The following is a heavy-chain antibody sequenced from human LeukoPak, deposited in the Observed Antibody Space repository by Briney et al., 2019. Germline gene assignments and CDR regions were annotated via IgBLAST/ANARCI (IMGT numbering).Heavy chain of an antibody. Sequence: PGGSLRLSSAASGFTFRSYAMNWVRLAPGKGLEWVSVIYSGGSAYYPDSVKGRFTISRDNSKNTLYLQMNSLRADDTAVYYCASQRRVDLGYAFNLWGQGTMVTVSS. D-gene: IGHD3-9*01. J-gene: IGHJ3*01. CDR1: GFTFRSYA. CDR2: IYSGGSA. V-gene: IGHV3-66*04. CDR3: ASQRRVDLGYAFNL.